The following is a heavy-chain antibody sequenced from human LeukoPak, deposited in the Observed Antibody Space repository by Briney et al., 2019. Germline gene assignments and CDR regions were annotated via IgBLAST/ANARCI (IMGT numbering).Heavy chain of an antibody. CDR3: ARRFLGSRYFDY. D-gene: IGHD1-14*01. V-gene: IGHV3-74*01. CDR1: GFTFNNNW. Sequence: GGSLRLSCVASGFTFNNNWMHWVRQAPGKGLVWVSRINNDGSTTSYADSVKGRFTISRDNAKNTLYLQMNNLRAEDTAVYYCARRFLGSRYFDYWGQGTLVTVSS. CDR2: INNDGSTT. J-gene: IGHJ4*02.